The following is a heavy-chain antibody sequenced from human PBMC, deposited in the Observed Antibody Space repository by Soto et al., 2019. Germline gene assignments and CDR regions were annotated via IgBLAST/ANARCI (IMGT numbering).Heavy chain of an antibody. Sequence: GESLKISCKGSGYSFTSYWIGWVRQMPRKGLEWMGIIYPGDSDTRYSPSFQGQVTISADKSISTAYLQWSSLKASDTAMYYCARHISEWQQLGGRFDPWGQGTLVTVSS. CDR2: IYPGDSDT. CDR1: GYSFTSYW. D-gene: IGHD6-13*01. V-gene: IGHV5-51*01. J-gene: IGHJ5*02. CDR3: ARHISEWQQLGGRFDP.